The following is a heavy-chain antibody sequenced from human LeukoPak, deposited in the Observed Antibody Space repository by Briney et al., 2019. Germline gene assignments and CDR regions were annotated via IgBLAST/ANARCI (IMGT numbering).Heavy chain of an antibody. CDR3: ARVMVRGVHYYMDV. D-gene: IGHD3-10*01. CDR1: GGSISSSSYY. CDR2: IYYSGST. V-gene: IGHV4-39*07. J-gene: IGHJ6*03. Sequence: SETLSLTCTVSGGSISSSSYYWGWIRQPPGKGLEWIGSIYYSGSTYYNPSLKSRVTISVDTSKNQFSLKLSSVTAADTAVYYCARVMVRGVHYYMDVWGKGTTVTISS.